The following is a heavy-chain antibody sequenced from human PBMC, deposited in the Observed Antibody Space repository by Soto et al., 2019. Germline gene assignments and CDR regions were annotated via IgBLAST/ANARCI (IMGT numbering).Heavy chain of an antibody. D-gene: IGHD3-22*01. V-gene: IGHV3-21*01. Sequence: GGSLRLSCAASGFIFSQYSMNWVRQAPGKGLEWVSYISSSSGLKYYADSVKGRFTISRDNANNSLYLQMNSLRAEDTAVYYCARDQLYYNDISGRPLNAFDVWGQGTMVTVSS. CDR3: ARDQLYYNDISGRPLNAFDV. CDR2: ISSSSGLK. J-gene: IGHJ3*01. CDR1: GFIFSQYS.